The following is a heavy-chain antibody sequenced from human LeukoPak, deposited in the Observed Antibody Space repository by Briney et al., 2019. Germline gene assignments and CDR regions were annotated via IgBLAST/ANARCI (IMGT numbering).Heavy chain of an antibody. CDR3: ARGGNVLVVTQKKKEPFDY. D-gene: IGHD2-8*02. J-gene: IGHJ4*02. Sequence: PSETLSLTCAVYGGSFSGYYWSWIRQPPGKGLEWIGEINHMGTTNYNPSPKSRVTISIDTSKKQFSLKVTSVTAADTAVYYCARGGNVLVVTQKKKEPFDYWGQGTLVTVSS. CDR2: INHMGTT. V-gene: IGHV4-34*01. CDR1: GGSFSGYY.